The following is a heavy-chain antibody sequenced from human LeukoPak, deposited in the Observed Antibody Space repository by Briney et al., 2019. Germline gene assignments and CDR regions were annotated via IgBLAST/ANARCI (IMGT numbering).Heavy chain of an antibody. Sequence: ASVKVSCKASGYTFTSYGISWVRQAPGQGLEWMGWISAYNGNTNYAQKLQGRVTMTTDTSTSTAYMELRSLRSDDTAVYYCARYYSSGWYGRQAFDILGQGTRVTVSS. CDR2: ISAYNGNT. J-gene: IGHJ3*02. V-gene: IGHV1-18*01. CDR3: ARYYSSGWYGRQAFDI. CDR1: GYTFTSYG. D-gene: IGHD6-19*01.